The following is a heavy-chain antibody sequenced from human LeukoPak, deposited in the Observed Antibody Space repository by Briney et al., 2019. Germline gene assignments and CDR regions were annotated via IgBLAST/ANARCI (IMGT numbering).Heavy chain of an antibody. CDR3: ARVAPAFNWFDP. CDR2: ISAYNGNT. Sequence: ASVKVSCKASGYTFTSYGISWVRQAPGQGVEGMGGISAYNGNTNYAQKLQGRVTMNTDKSTSTAYMELRSLRSDDTAVYYCARVAPAFNWFDPWVQGTLVTVSS. CDR1: GYTFTSYG. D-gene: IGHD2-2*01. J-gene: IGHJ5*02. V-gene: IGHV1-18*01.